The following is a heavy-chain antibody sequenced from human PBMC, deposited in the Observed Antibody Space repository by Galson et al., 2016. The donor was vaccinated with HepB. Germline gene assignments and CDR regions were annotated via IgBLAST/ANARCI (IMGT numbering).Heavy chain of an antibody. Sequence: SVKVSCKASGGTFSSYTLSWVRQGPGQGLEWMGRIIPILGVANYAQKFQGRLTFSADTSTTTAYMELSSLRSEDTAVYYCARGVIYCSGGSCFDYWGQGTLVTVSS. D-gene: IGHD2-15*01. CDR2: IIPILGVA. CDR3: ARGVIYCSGGSCFDY. J-gene: IGHJ4*02. CDR1: GGTFSSYT. V-gene: IGHV1-69*02.